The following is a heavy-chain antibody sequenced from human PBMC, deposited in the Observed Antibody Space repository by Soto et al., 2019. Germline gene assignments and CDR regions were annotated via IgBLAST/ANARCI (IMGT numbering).Heavy chain of an antibody. CDR1: GGSISSSSYY. CDR2: IYYSGST. Sequence: TSETLSLTCTVSGGSISSSSYYWGWVRQPPGKGLEWIGSIYYSGSTYYNPSLKSRVTISVDTSKNQFSLKLSSVTAADTAVYYCARRTWIQLWKDAFDIWDQGTMVTVSS. V-gene: IGHV4-39*01. D-gene: IGHD5-18*01. CDR3: ARRTWIQLWKDAFDI. J-gene: IGHJ3*02.